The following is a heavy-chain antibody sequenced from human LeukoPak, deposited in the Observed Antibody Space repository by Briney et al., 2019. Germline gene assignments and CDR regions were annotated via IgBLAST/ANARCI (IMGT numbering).Heavy chain of an antibody. CDR3: ARGSSYDFWSGYFTYYGMDV. CDR1: GGSFSGYY. CDR2: INHSGST. J-gene: IGHJ6*02. Sequence: PSETLSLTCAVYGGSFSGYYWSWIRQPPGKGLEWIGEINHSGSTNYNPSLKSRVTISVDTSKNQFSLKLSSVTAADTAVYYCARGSSYDFWSGYFTYYGMDVRGQGTTVTVSS. D-gene: IGHD3-3*01. V-gene: IGHV4-34*01.